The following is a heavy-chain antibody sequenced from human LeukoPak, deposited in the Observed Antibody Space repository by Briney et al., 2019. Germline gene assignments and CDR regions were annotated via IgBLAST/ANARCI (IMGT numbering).Heavy chain of an antibody. CDR2: IYYSGST. J-gene: IGHJ4*02. CDR3: ARLAYCGGDCLYFDY. Sequence: SETLSLTCTVSGGSISSSSYYWGWIRQPPGKGLEWIGSIYYSGSTYYNPSLKSRVTISVDTSKNQFSLKLSSVTAADTAVYYCARLAYCGGDCLYFDYWGQGTLVTVSS. V-gene: IGHV4-39*07. D-gene: IGHD2-21*02. CDR1: GGSISSSSYY.